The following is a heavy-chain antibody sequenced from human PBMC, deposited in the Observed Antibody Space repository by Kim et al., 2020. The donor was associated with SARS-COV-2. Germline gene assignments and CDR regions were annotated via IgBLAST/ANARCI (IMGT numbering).Heavy chain of an antibody. D-gene: IGHD6-19*01. CDR2: IYYSGST. J-gene: IGHJ4*02. CDR3: ASRTKGSGWYWGR. CDR1: GGSISSSSYY. V-gene: IGHV4-39*01. Sequence: SETLSLTCTVSGGSISSSSYYWGWIRQPPGKGLEWIGSIYYSGSTYYNPSLKSRVTISVDTSKNQFSLKLSSVTAADTAVYYCASRTKGSGWYWGRWGQGTLVTVSS.